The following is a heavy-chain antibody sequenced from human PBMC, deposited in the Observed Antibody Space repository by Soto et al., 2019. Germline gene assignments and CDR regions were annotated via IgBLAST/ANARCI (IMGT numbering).Heavy chain of an antibody. V-gene: IGHV4-31*03. CDR1: GGSISSGGYY. Sequence: QVQLQESGPGLVKPSQTLSLTCTVSGGSISSGGYYWSWIRQHPGKGLGWIGYIYYSGSTYYNPSFKSRVTKSEATSNLQFPLKQSCVTAADTAAYYCARQFYFYASSGPFFDYWGQGTMVTVSS. CDR3: ARQFYFYASSGPFFDY. J-gene: IGHJ4*02. CDR2: IYYSGST. D-gene: IGHD3-22*01.